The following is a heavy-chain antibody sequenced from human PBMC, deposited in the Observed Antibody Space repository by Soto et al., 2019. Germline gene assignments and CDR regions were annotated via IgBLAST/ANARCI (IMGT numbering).Heavy chain of an antibody. CDR2: INPTSGAT. CDR1: GYIFTGXF. CDR3: ARDRRENSGYL. Sequence: QVQLVQSAAEVKKPXASVKVSCKASGYIFTGXFMHWVRQXPGQGLEWMGWINPTSGATMYVEKFQGRVIMTRDTSISTFYMEVSRLTSDDTAVYYCARDRRENSGYLWGHGTLVTVSS. J-gene: IGHJ4*01. D-gene: IGHD5-12*01. V-gene: IGHV1-2*02.